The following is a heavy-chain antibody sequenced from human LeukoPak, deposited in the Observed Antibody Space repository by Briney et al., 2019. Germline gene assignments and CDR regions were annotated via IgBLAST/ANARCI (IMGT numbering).Heavy chain of an antibody. CDR2: IKQDGSGK. D-gene: IGHD3-22*01. CDR1: GFTFSSYW. J-gene: IGHJ4*02. CDR3: ARIPYSRTDSSGYYSVFYYFDY. V-gene: IGHV3-7*01. Sequence: GGSLRLSCAASGFTFSSYWMSWVRQAPGKGLEWVANIKQDGSGKYYVDSVKGRFTISRDNAKNSLYLQMNSLRAEDTAVYYCARIPYSRTDSSGYYSVFYYFDYWGQGTLVTVSS.